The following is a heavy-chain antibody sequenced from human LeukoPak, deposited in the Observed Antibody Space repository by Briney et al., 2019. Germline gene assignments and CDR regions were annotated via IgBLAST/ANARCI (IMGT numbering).Heavy chain of an antibody. Sequence: PGGSLRLSCAASGFTFSSYGMHWVRQAPGKGLEWVAVISYDGSNKYYADSVKGRFTISRDNSKNTLYLQMNSLRAEDTAVYYCVKHLKGGVLYYYYGMDVWGQGTTVTVSS. D-gene: IGHD4/OR15-4a*01. CDR1: GFTFSSYG. CDR2: ISYDGSNK. V-gene: IGHV3-30*18. CDR3: VKHLKGGVLYYYYGMDV. J-gene: IGHJ6*02.